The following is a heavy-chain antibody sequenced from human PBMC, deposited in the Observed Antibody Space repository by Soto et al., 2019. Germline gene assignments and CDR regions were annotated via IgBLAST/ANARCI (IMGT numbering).Heavy chain of an antibody. Sequence: ASETLSLTCAVSGYSISSGYYWGWIRQPPGKGLEWIGSIYHSGSTYYNPSLKSRVTISVDTSKNQFSLKLSSVTAADTAVYYCARGSGMVGATDLDYWGHGTLVTVSS. CDR2: IYHSGST. CDR1: GYSISSGYY. CDR3: ARGSGMVGATDLDY. D-gene: IGHD1-26*01. V-gene: IGHV4-38-2*01. J-gene: IGHJ4*01.